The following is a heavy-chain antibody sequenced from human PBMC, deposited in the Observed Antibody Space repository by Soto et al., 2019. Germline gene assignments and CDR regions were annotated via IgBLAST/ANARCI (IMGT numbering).Heavy chain of an antibody. CDR3: ARIYSSPFYYYYYGMDV. D-gene: IGHD6-6*01. J-gene: IGHJ6*02. Sequence: SVKVSCKASGGTFSSYAISWVRQAPGHGLEWMGGIIPIFGTANYAQKFQGRVTITADESTSTAYMELSSLRSEDTAVYYCARIYSSPFYYYYYGMDVWGQGTTVTVSS. CDR1: GGTFSSYA. V-gene: IGHV1-69*13. CDR2: IIPIFGTA.